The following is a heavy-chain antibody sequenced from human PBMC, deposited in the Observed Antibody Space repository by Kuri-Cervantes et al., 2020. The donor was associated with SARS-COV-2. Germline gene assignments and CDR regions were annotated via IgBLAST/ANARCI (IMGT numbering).Heavy chain of an antibody. CDR1: GGSISSGAYS. J-gene: IGHJ5*02. D-gene: IGHD3-10*01. V-gene: IGHV4-30-2*01. Sequence: SETLSLTCSVSGGSISSGAYSWTWIRQPPGKGLEWIGYMYHSGRSYYNPSLKSRVTISVDRSKNQFSLNLSSVTAADTAVYYCARVGITRVRGVNTRFDPWGQGTLVTVSS. CDR2: MYHSGRS. CDR3: ARVGITRVRGVNTRFDP.